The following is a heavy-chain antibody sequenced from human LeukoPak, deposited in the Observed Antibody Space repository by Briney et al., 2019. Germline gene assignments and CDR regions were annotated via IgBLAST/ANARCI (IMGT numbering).Heavy chain of an antibody. CDR3: ARGKAVSGSPTSFFDH. Sequence: SQTHSLNCAISGDGVSSNSASWNRIRQSPSRGLEWLGRTFYRSKWYNDYAVSVKSRITINPDTSKNQLSLQLNSVTSEDTAVYYCARGKAVSGSPTSFFDHWGQGMLVTVSS. CDR1: GDGVSSNSAS. V-gene: IGHV6-1*01. J-gene: IGHJ4*02. CDR2: TFYRSKWYN. D-gene: IGHD6-19*01.